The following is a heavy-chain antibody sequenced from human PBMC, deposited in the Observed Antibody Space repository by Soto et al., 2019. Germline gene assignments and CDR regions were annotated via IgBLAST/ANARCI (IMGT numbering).Heavy chain of an antibody. J-gene: IGHJ5*02. V-gene: IGHV1-69*13. CDR3: ARTSDCTNGVCYRNWFDP. D-gene: IGHD2-8*01. CDR2: IILIFGTA. Sequence: ASVKVSCKASGGTFSSYAISWVRQAPGQGLEWMGGIILIFGTANYAQKFQGRVTITADESTSTAYMELSSLRSEDTAVYYCARTSDCTNGVCYRNWFDPWGQGNLVTVSS. CDR1: GGTFSSYA.